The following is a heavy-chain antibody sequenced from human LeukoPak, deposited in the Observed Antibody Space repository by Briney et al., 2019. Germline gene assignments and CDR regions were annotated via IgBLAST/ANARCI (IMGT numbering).Heavy chain of an antibody. J-gene: IGHJ4*02. CDR3: AKSSSWTYHYLDY. CDR1: GFTFSSYA. CDR2: IRGSGGST. D-gene: IGHD6-13*01. V-gene: IGHV3-23*01. Sequence: GSLRLSCAASGFTFSSYAMSWVRQAPGKGLEWVSAIRGSGGSTYYADSVKGRFTISRDNSMSTLSLQMNSLRAEDTALYYCAKSSSWTYHYLDYWGQGALVTVSS.